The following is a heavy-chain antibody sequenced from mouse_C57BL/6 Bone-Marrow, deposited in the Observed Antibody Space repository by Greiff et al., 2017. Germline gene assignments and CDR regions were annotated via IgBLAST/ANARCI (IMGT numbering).Heavy chain of an antibody. V-gene: IGHV3-6*01. J-gene: IGHJ3*01. CDR1: GYSITSGYY. CDR3: ARAYYDPWFAY. D-gene: IGHD2-4*01. Sequence: EVKLQESGPGLVKPSQSLSLTCSVTGYSITSGYYWNWIRQFPGNKLEWMGYISYDGSNNYNPSLKNRISITRDTSKNQFFLKLNSVTTEDTATYYCARAYYDPWFAYWGQGTLVTVSA. CDR2: ISYDGSN.